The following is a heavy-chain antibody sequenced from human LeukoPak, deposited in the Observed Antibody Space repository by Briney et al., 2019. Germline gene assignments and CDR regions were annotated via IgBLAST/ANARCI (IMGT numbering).Heavy chain of an antibody. D-gene: IGHD3-3*01. J-gene: IGHJ4*02. CDR3: ARTITIFGVVTYDY. CDR2: INHSGST. V-gene: IGHV4-34*01. CDR1: GGSFSGYY. Sequence: PSETLSLTCAVYGGSFSGYYWSWIRQPPGKGLEWIGDINHSGSTNYNPSLKSRVTISVDTSKNQFSLKLSSVTAADTAVYYCARTITIFGVVTYDYWGQGTLVTVSS.